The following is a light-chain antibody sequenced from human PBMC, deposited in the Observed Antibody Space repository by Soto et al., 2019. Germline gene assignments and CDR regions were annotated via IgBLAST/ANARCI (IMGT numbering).Light chain of an antibody. J-gene: IGLJ1*01. CDR1: NSDVGGYTS. CDR2: EVS. CDR3: SSYSGTNNYV. V-gene: IGLV2-14*01. Sequence: QSALTQPASVSGSPGQSITISCTGTNSDVGGYTSVSWYQQHPGKAPKLMIYEVSNRPSGVSNRFSGSKSGNTASLTVSGLQAEDEADYYCSSYSGTNNYVFGTGTKLTVL.